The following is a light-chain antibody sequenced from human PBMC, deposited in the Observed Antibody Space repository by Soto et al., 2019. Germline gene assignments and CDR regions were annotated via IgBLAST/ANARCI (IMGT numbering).Light chain of an antibody. Sequence: DIQLTQSPSSLSASLGDRATITCRARQTPSTYLNWYQQKPGKAPKLLIYAAANLQSGVPSRFTGSGSGTDFTLTISRLQHEDFATYYCQQSYSGTPTYSEGTNLEIK. V-gene: IGKV1-39*01. CDR2: AAA. J-gene: IGKJ4*02. CDR1: QTPSTY. CDR3: QQSYSGTPT.